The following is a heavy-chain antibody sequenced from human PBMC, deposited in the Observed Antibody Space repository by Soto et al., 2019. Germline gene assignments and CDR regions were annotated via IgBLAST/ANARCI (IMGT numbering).Heavy chain of an antibody. Sequence: PGGSLRLSCAASGFTFDDYAMHWVRQAPGKGLEWVSGISWNSGSMGYADSVKGRFTISRDNAKNSLYLQMNSLRAEDTALYYCAKGMYYYDSSLTPDAFDIWGQGTMVTVSS. V-gene: IGHV3-9*01. CDR1: GFTFDDYA. D-gene: IGHD3-22*01. CDR3: AKGMYYYDSSLTPDAFDI. J-gene: IGHJ3*02. CDR2: ISWNSGSM.